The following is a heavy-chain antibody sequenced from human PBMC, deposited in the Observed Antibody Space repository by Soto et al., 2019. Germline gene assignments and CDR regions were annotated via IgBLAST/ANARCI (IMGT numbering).Heavy chain of an antibody. CDR1: GDSISTRSNY. J-gene: IGHJ1*01. V-gene: IGHV4-39*02. CDR2: IYYTGGT. Sequence: QLQLQESGPGLVKPSETLSLTCTVSGDSISTRSNYWAWIRQPPGKGLEWIGSIYYTGGTYYTPSLKSRVTLLPDTSKNPFSLTLNSVTAADTAVYYCAREGPPIRAHNPPEYFQHWGQGTPVTVSS. CDR3: AREGPPIRAHNPPEYFQH.